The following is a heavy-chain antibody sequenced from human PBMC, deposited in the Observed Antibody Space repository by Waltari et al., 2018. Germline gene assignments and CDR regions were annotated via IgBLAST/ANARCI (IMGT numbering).Heavy chain of an antibody. Sequence: EVQLLESGGTLVQPGGSLRVSCAASGVIFTSNDCSWVRQAPGKGLEWVSSISGSGGNTYYAESVRGRFTISRDNSKNTVFLQMNSLRVDDTAVYYCARDPLNDYGGWDDYWGQGTLVTVSS. CDR1: GVIFTSND. V-gene: IGHV3-23*01. CDR2: ISGSGGNT. D-gene: IGHD4-17*01. J-gene: IGHJ4*02. CDR3: ARDPLNDYGGWDDY.